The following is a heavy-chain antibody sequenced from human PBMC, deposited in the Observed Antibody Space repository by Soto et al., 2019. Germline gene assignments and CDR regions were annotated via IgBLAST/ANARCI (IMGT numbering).Heavy chain of an antibody. J-gene: IGHJ4*02. CDR2: ISSSGSTI. V-gene: IGHV3-11*01. D-gene: IGHD4-17*01. CDR3: ARDNGDYRHFDY. CDR1: GFTFSDYY. Sequence: GALRLSCAASGFTFSDYYMSWIRQAPGKGLEWVSYISSSGSTIYYADSVKGRFTISRDNAKNSLYLQMNSLRAEDTAVYYCARDNGDYRHFDYWGQGTLVTVSS.